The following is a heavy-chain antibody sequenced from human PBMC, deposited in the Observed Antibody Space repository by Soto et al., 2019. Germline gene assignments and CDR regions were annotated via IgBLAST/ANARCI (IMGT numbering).Heavy chain of an antibody. CDR2: INIDGSST. CDR3: AISRDGYNFLGDC. CDR1: GLTLSSYW. V-gene: IGHV3-74*01. Sequence: EVQLVESGGGLVQPGGSLRLSCAASGLTLSSYWMHWVRQAPGKGLVWISRINIDGSSTSYADSVKGRFTISTDNAKNTLYLQVNSLRAEDTAVYYCAISRDGYNFLGDCWGQGTLVTVSS. D-gene: IGHD5-12*01. J-gene: IGHJ4*02.